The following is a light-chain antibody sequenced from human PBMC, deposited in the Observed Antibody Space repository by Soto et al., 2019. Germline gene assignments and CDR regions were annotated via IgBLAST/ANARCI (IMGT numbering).Light chain of an antibody. V-gene: IGKV1-6*01. J-gene: IGKJ1*01. CDR1: QGILNA. CDR3: LQDINYPWT. CDR2: GAS. Sequence: IQMTESPSSLSASVGFIFTISCRASQGILNALGWYQQKPGKPPKVLIYGASNLQSGVPPRFSGSGSGTDFTLAISSLQPEDSATYYCLQDINYPWTFGQGTKVDIK.